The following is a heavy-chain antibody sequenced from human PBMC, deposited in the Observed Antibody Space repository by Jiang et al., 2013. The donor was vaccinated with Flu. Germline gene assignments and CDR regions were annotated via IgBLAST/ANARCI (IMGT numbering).Heavy chain of an antibody. CDR2: IHYSGTT. V-gene: IGHV4-39*07. J-gene: IGHJ5*02. D-gene: IGHD3-10*01. CDR1: GASISTSHYY. Sequence: GLVKPSETLSLTCAVSGASISTSHYYWGWIRQPPGKELEWIGRIHYSGTTHYNPSLKGRVTISVDMSQNQFSLRLTSMTAADTAVYYCARQARDASGTLNWVDPWGQGTLVTVSS. CDR3: ARQARDASGTLNWVDP.